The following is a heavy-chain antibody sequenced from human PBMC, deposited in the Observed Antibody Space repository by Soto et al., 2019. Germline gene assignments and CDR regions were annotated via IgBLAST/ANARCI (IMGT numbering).Heavy chain of an antibody. CDR2: IYYSGST. CDR1: GGYISSYD. J-gene: IGHJ5*02. V-gene: IGHV4-59*08. D-gene: IGHD5-18*01. Sequence: TSVTMSLTCTVSGGYISSYDWSWIRQPPGKGLEWIGYIYYSGSTNYNPSLKSRVTISVDTSKNQFSLKLSSVTAADTAVYYCAGHTALNWFDPWGQGTLVTVSS. CDR3: AGHTALNWFDP.